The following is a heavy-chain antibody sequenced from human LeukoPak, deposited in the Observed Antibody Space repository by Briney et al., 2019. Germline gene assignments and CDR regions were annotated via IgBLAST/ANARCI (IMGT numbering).Heavy chain of an antibody. D-gene: IGHD3-3*01. CDR3: ARAEYDFWSGYRTNAYGMDV. Sequence: SETLSLTCAVYGGSFSGYYWSWNRQPPGKGLEWIGEINHSGSTDYNPSLKSRVTISVDTSKNQFSLKLSSVTAADTAVYYCARAEYDFWSGYRTNAYGMDVWGQGTTVTVSS. J-gene: IGHJ6*02. CDR1: GGSFSGYY. CDR2: INHSGST. V-gene: IGHV4-34*01.